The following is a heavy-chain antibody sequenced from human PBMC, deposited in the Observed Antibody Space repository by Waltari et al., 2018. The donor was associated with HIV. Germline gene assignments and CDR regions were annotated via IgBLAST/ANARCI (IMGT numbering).Heavy chain of an antibody. V-gene: IGHV4-39*01. CDR1: GGSISSSSYY. D-gene: IGHD3-10*01. CDR3: ARHADNTMVRGAIPYYFDY. J-gene: IGHJ4*02. Sequence: QLQLQESGPGLVKPSETLSLTCTVSGGSISSSSYYWGWIRQPPGKGLEWIGSIYYSGSTYYNQSLKSRVTISVDTSKNQFSRKLSSVTAADTAVYYCARHADNTMVRGAIPYYFDYWGQGTLVTVSS. CDR2: IYYSGST.